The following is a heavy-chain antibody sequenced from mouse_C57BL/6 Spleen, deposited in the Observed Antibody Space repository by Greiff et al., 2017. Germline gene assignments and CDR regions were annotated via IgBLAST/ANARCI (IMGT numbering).Heavy chain of an antibody. CDR1: GFTFSDYG. D-gene: IGHD1-1*01. Sequence: EVKLVESGGGLVKPGGSLKLSCAASGFTFSDYGMHWVRQAPEKGLEWVAYINRGSSTIYYTDTVKGRFTISRDNAKNTLFLQMTSLRSEDTAMYYCARNLLLSGAMDYWGQGTSVTVSS. V-gene: IGHV5-17*01. CDR3: ARNLLLSGAMDY. CDR2: INRGSSTI. J-gene: IGHJ4*01.